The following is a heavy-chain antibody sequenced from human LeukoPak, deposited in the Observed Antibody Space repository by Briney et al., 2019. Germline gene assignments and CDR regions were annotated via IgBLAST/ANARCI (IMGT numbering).Heavy chain of an antibody. J-gene: IGHJ4*02. CDR2: IYYSGST. CDR1: GGSISSYY. Sequence: SETLSLTCTVSGGSISSYYWSWIRQPPGKGLEWIGYIYYSGSTNYNPSLKSRVTISVDTSKNQFSLKLSSVTAADTAVYYCARLDSSDVRPVDYWGQGTLVTVSS. D-gene: IGHD3-22*01. V-gene: IGHV4-59*01. CDR3: ARLDSSDVRPVDY.